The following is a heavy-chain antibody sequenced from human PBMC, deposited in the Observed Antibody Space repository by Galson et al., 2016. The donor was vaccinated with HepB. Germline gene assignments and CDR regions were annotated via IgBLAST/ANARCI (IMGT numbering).Heavy chain of an antibody. CDR2: ITSSSSVT. CDR3: ANDWYGYMAY. D-gene: IGHD3-9*01. V-gene: IGHV3-48*02. Sequence: SLRLSCAASGITVSNNYMNWVRQAPGKGLEWISHITSSSSVTYYADSVKGRFTISRDNAKKSLYLQMNSLRDEDTAVYYCANDWYGYMAYWGQGTLVTVSS. CDR1: GITVSNNY. J-gene: IGHJ4*02.